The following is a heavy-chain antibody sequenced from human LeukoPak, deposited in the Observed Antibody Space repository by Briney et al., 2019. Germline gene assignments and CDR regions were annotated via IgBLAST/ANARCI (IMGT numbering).Heavy chain of an antibody. CDR3: AKGAAAGMGY. D-gene: IGHD6-13*01. CDR1: GFSFDEYT. Sequence: GGSLRLSCAASGFSFDEYTMHWVRQAPGKGLEWVSAISGSGGSTYYADSVKGRFTISRDNSKNTLYLQMNSLRAEDTAVYYCAKGAAAGMGYWGQGTLVTVSS. J-gene: IGHJ4*02. V-gene: IGHV3-23*01. CDR2: ISGSGGST.